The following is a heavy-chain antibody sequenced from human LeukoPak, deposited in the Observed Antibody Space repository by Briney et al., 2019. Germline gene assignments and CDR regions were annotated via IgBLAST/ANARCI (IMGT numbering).Heavy chain of an antibody. J-gene: IGHJ4*02. CDR2: IYADGSS. V-gene: IGHV4-61*02. CDR1: GGSLCSENSY. Sequence: PSETLSLTCTVSGGSLCSENSYWNWIRQPAGKGLGWIGRIYADGSSTYNPSLKSRVTQLVGTSKNQFSMRLTSMTAADTAVYYCARGYYYRTWGQGSLVTVSS. D-gene: IGHD3-10*01. CDR3: ARGYYYRT.